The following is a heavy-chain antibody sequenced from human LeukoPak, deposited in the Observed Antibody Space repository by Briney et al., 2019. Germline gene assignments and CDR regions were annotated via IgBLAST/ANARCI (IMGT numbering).Heavy chain of an antibody. J-gene: IGHJ3*02. D-gene: IGHD2/OR15-2a*01. V-gene: IGHV3-48*01. Sequence: GGSLRLSCAASGFTFSSYGMNWVRQAPGKGLEWVSYISSSSSTIYYADSVKGRFTISRDNAKNSLYLQMNSLRAEDTAVYYCARDFSGFYSGPDAFDIWGQGTMVTVSS. CDR3: ARDFSGFYSGPDAFDI. CDR1: GFTFSSYG. CDR2: ISSSSSTI.